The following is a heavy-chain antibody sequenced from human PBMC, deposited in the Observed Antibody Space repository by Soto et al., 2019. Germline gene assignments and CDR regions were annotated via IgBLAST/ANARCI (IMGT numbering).Heavy chain of an antibody. Sequence: QVQLVESGGGVVQPGRSLRLSCAASGFTFSSYAMHWVRQAPGKGLEWVAVISYDGSNKYYADSVKGRFTISRDNSKNTLYLQMNSLRAEDMAVYYCARDGSIRYYDFWSGYYPPYFDYWGQGTLVTVSS. CDR3: ARDGSIRYYDFWSGYYPPYFDY. J-gene: IGHJ4*02. V-gene: IGHV3-30-3*01. CDR1: GFTFSSYA. D-gene: IGHD3-3*01. CDR2: ISYDGSNK.